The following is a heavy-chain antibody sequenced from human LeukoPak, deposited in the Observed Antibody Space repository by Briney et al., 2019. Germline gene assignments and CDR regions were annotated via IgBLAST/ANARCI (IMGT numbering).Heavy chain of an antibody. Sequence: PGGSLRLSCAASGFTFDDYAMHWVRQAPGKGLEWVSLISGDGGSTYYVDSVKGRFTISRDNSKNSLYLQMNSLRTEDTAFYYCAKDNHCSSTSCYADYYYYGMDVWGQGTTVTVSS. CDR3: AKDNHCSSTSCYADYYYYGMDV. CDR2: ISGDGGST. CDR1: GFTFDDYA. V-gene: IGHV3-43*02. D-gene: IGHD2-2*01. J-gene: IGHJ6*02.